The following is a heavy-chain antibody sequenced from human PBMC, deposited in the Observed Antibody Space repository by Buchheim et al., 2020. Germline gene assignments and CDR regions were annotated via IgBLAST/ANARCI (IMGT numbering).Heavy chain of an antibody. V-gene: IGHV4-39*07. CDR1: GGSISSSSYY. D-gene: IGHD4-17*01. CDR2: IYYSGST. J-gene: IGHJ5*02. Sequence: QLQLQESGPGLVKPSETLSLTCTVPGGSISSSSYYWGWIRQPPGKGLEWIGSIYYSGSTYYNPSLKSRVTISVDTSKNQFSLKLSSVTAADTAVYYCARDRPTTVTVFDPWGQGTL. CDR3: ARDRPTTVTVFDP.